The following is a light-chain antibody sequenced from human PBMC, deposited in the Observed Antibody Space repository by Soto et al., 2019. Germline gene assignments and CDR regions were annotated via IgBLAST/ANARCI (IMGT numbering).Light chain of an antibody. CDR1: SGDIGSYNR. CDR3: SSYTNLRTRAWV. CDR2: EVT. J-gene: IGLJ1*01. Sequence: QSVLTQPASVSGSPGQSITISCTGTSGDIGSYNRVSWYQQHPGKAPKLIIYEVTDRPSGVSHRFSGSKSGNTASLTISGLQAEDEAEYYCSSYTNLRTRAWVFGTGTKLTVL. V-gene: IGLV2-14*01.